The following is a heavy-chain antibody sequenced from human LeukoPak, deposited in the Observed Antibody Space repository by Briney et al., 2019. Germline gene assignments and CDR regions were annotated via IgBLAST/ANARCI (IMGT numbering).Heavy chain of an antibody. V-gene: IGHV3-66*04. CDR1: GFTFSNAW. J-gene: IGHJ4*02. CDR2: IYSGGST. Sequence: GGSLRLSCAASGFTFSNAWMSWVRQAPGKGLEWVSFIYSGGSTYYADSVKGRFTISRDSSKNTLYLQMNSLRAEDTAVYYCARRAGDYSHPYDYWGQGTLVTVSS. D-gene: IGHD3-22*01. CDR3: ARRAGDYSHPYDY.